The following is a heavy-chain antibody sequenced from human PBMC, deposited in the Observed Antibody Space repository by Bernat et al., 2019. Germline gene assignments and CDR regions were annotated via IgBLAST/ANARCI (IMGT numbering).Heavy chain of an antibody. D-gene: IGHD2-15*01. V-gene: IGHV1-46*01. CDR3: ARDETDVVVVVAATYFGY. CDR1: GYTFTSYY. CDR2: INPSDGTT. J-gene: IGHJ4*02. Sequence: QVQLVQSGAEVKKPGASVKISCKASGYTFTSYYMHWVRQAPGQGLEWMGIINPSDGTTTYAQKFQGGLTMTRDTSTSTVYMELSSLRYDDTAVYYCARDETDVVVVVAATYFGYWGQGTLVTVSS.